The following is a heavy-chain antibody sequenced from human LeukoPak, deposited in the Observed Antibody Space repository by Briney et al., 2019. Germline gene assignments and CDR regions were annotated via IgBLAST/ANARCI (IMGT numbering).Heavy chain of an antibody. Sequence: SETLSLTCAAYGGSFSGYYWSWIRQPPGKGLEWIGEINHSGSTNYNPSLKSRVTISVDTSKNQFSLKLSSVTAADTAVYYCARAEYDSSGYYIDYWGQGTLVTVSS. D-gene: IGHD3-22*01. CDR1: GGSFSGYY. CDR2: INHSGST. CDR3: ARAEYDSSGYYIDY. J-gene: IGHJ4*02. V-gene: IGHV4-34*01.